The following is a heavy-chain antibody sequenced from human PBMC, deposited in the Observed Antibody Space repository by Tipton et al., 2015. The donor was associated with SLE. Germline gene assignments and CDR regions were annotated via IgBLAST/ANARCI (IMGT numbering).Heavy chain of an antibody. J-gene: IGHJ6*02. CDR3: ARGRRFLEWGYYYYGMNV. CDR2: IYYSGST. CDR1: GGSISSYY. V-gene: IGHV4-59*12. D-gene: IGHD3-3*01. Sequence: GLVKPSETLSLTCTVSGGSISSYYWSWIRQPPGKGLEWIGYIYYSGSTNYNPSLKSRVTISVDTSKNQFSLKLSSVTAADTAVYYCARGRRFLEWGYYYYGMNVWGQGTTVTVSS.